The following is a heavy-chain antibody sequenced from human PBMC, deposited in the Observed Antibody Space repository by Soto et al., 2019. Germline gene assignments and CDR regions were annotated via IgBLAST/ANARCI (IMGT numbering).Heavy chain of an antibody. CDR3: ARTVNYYDSSGYCMDV. Sequence: SGPTLVNPTQTLTLTCTFSGFSLSTSGMCVSGIRQPPWKALEWLALSDWDDDKYYSTSLQSRLTIAKDTSKNQVVLTMTNMDPVDPAKYYCARTVNYYDSSGYCMDVWGQGTTVTVSS. D-gene: IGHD3-22*01. V-gene: IGHV2-70*01. CDR2: SDWDDDK. CDR1: GFSLSTSGMC. J-gene: IGHJ6*02.